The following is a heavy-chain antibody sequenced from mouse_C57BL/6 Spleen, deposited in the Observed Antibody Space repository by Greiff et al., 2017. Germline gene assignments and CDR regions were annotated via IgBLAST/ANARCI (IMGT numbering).Heavy chain of an antibody. J-gene: IGHJ4*01. CDR3: ARSVYYSNFYYAMDY. Sequence: QVQLQQPGAELVRPGSSVKLSCKASGYTFTSYWMDWVKQRPGQGLEWIGNIYPSDSETHYNQKFKDKATLTVDKSSSTAYMQLSSLTSEDSAVYYCARSVYYSNFYYAMDYWGQGTSVTVSS. CDR2: IYPSDSET. CDR1: GYTFTSYW. V-gene: IGHV1-61*01. D-gene: IGHD2-5*01.